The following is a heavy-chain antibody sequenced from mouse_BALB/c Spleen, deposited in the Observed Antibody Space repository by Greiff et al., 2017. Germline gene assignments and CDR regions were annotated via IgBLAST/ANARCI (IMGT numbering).Heavy chain of an antibody. D-gene: IGHD2-4*01. Sequence: DVKLVESGPGLVKPSQSLSLTCSVTGYSITSGYYWNWIRQFPGNKLEWMGYISYDGGNNYNPSLKNRISITRDTSKNQFFLKLNSVTTEDTATYYCARKGYDYEFDYWGQGTTLTVSS. CDR3: ARKGYDYEFDY. CDR1: GYSITSGYY. V-gene: IGHV3-6*02. J-gene: IGHJ2*01. CDR2: ISYDGGN.